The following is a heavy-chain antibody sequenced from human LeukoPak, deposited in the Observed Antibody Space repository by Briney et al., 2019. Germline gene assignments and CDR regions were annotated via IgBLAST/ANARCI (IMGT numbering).Heavy chain of an antibody. Sequence: GASVKVSCKASGYTFTSYGISWVRQAPGQGLEWMGWISAYNGNTNYAQKLQGRVTITADESTSTAYMELSSLRSEDTAVYYCARYGSGSYYNRAFDYWGQGALVTVSS. D-gene: IGHD3-10*01. V-gene: IGHV1-18*01. CDR1: GYTFTSYG. J-gene: IGHJ4*02. CDR2: ISAYNGNT. CDR3: ARYGSGSYYNRAFDY.